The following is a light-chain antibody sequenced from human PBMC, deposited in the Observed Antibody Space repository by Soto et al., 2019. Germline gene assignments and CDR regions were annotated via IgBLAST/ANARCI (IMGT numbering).Light chain of an antibody. J-gene: IGLJ2*01. Sequence: QSVLTQSASVSGSPGQSITISCTGTSSDVGGYNYVSWYQQHPGKAPKLIIYDVTNRPSGVSNRFSGSKSGNTASLTISGLQADDEADYYCSSYTSSSTYVVFGRGTKVTVL. CDR2: DVT. V-gene: IGLV2-14*03. CDR3: SSYTSSSTYVV. CDR1: SSDVGGYNY.